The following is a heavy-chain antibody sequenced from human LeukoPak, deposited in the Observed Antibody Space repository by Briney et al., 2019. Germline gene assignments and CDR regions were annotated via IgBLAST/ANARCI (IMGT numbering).Heavy chain of an antibody. CDR2: ISNDGGGT. CDR1: GFIFNNYG. D-gene: IGHD3-9*01. J-gene: IGHJ4*02. CDR3: AKGDSLAPVAFDY. V-gene: IGHV3-23*01. Sequence: GGSLRLSCAASGFIFNNYGLVWVRQAPGKGLEWVSAISNDGGGTTYADFVKGRFSVSRDNSKNTLFLQMNSLRAEDTAVYYCAKGDSLAPVAFDYWGQGTLVTVSS.